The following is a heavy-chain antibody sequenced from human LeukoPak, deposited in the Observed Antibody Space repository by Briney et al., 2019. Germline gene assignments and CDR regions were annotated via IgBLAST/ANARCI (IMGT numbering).Heavy chain of an antibody. Sequence: GRSLRLSCADSGFTFSSYPMHRVRQAPGKGLEWVAVISYDGSNKYYADSVKGRFTISRDNSKNTLYLQMNSLRAEDTAVYYCARDRGTDGDYVDYYYGMDVWGQGTTVTVSS. D-gene: IGHD4-17*01. V-gene: IGHV3-30-3*01. CDR2: ISYDGSNK. CDR3: ARDRGTDGDYVDYYYGMDV. CDR1: GFTFSSYP. J-gene: IGHJ6*02.